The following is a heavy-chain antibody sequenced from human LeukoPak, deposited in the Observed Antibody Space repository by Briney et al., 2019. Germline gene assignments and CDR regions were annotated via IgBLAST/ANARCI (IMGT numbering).Heavy chain of an antibody. D-gene: IGHD3-10*01. CDR2: INPNSGGT. V-gene: IGHV1-2*02. CDR1: GYTFTGYY. Sequence: GASVKVSCKASGYTFTGYYMHWVRQAPGQGLEWMGWINPNSGGTNYAQKFQGRVTMTRDTSISTAYMELSRLRSDDTAVYYCARVPSSRIGELFFDYWGQGTLVTVSS. CDR3: ARVPSSRIGELFFDY. J-gene: IGHJ4*02.